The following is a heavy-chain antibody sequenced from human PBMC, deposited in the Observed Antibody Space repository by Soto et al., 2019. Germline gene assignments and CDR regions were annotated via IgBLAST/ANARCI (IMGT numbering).Heavy chain of an antibody. CDR2: VHYSGST. Sequence: VQLQESGPGLVKPSGTLSLTCAVSGDSTSNSNWWSWVRQPPGKGLEWIGEVHYSGSTNYNPSLKTRVTISIDTSKNHFSLKVSSVTAADTAVYYCARRIYGDWYFDLWGRGTLVTVTS. D-gene: IGHD3-16*01. J-gene: IGHJ2*01. CDR3: ARRIYGDWYFDL. CDR1: GDSTSNSNW. V-gene: IGHV4-4*02.